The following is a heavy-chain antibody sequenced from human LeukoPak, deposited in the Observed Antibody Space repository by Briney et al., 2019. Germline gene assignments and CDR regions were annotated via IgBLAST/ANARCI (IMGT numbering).Heavy chain of an antibody. J-gene: IGHJ4*02. V-gene: IGHV3-7*01. CDR3: ARDKGEAVLNTVGHFDS. CDR2: IKLDGSAT. D-gene: IGHD2/OR15-2a*01. CDR1: EFSVGSNY. Sequence: GGSLRLSCAASEFSVGSNYMTWVRQAPGKGLEWVADIKLDGSATYYVDSVKGRFTISRDNARNLLYLQMNSLRDEDTAVYYCARDKGEAVLNTVGHFDSWGQGTLVTVSS.